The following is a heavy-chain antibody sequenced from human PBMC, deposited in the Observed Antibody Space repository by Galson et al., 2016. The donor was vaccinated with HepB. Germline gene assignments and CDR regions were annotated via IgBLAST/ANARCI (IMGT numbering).Heavy chain of an antibody. CDR3: ARVDHYVRSGFDH. V-gene: IGHV4-59*01. D-gene: IGHD3-22*01. CDR2: IYYTGST. Sequence: ETLSLTCALSGGSFTDYHWSWIRQPPGKGPEWIGYIYYTGSTNYSPSLKSRVIISIDRSNNQFSLKLRSVTAADTAVYYCARVDHYVRSGFDHWGQGTLVTVSS. CDR1: GGSFTDYH. J-gene: IGHJ4*02.